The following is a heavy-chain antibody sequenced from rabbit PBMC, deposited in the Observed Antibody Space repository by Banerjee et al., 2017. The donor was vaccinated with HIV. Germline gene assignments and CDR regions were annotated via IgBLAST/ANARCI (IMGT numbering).Heavy chain of an antibody. CDR2: IYVGSSGST. J-gene: IGHJ3*01. CDR3: ARDDAGVVGYDWDL. CDR1: GFSFSNGYV. Sequence: GDLVKPEGSLPLTCTASGFSFSNGYVMCWVRQAPGKRPEWIGCIYVGSSGSTWYASWAKGRFTISKISSTTVTLQMTSLTAADTATYFCARDDAGVVGYDWDLWGQGTLVTVS. D-gene: IGHD4-2*01. V-gene: IGHV1S45*01.